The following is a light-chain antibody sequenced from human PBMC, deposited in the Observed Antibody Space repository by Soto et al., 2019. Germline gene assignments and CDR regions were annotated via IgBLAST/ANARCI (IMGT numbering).Light chain of an antibody. V-gene: IGKV3-20*01. CDR3: QQYGSSGT. CDR1: QSVSNNY. J-gene: IGKJ1*01. CDR2: GAS. Sequence: VLTQSPGTLSVSAGDRATLSCRASQSVSNNYLAWYQQQPGQAPRLLIYGASNRATGIQDRFSGSGSGTDFTLTIRRLEPEDFAVYYCQQYGSSGTFGQGTKVDI.